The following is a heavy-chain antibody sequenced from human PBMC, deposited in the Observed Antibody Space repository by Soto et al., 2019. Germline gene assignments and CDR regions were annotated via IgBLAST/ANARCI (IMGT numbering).Heavy chain of an antibody. CDR1: GDSVSSNSAA. J-gene: IGHJ3*02. CDR2: TYYRSKWYN. D-gene: IGHD1-20*01. CDR3: ARAYNWNPGAIGAFDI. Sequence: SQTLSLTCAISGDSVSSNSAAWNWIRQSPSRGLEWLGRTYYRSKWYNDYAVSVKSRITINPDTSKNQFSLQLNSVTPEDTAVYYCARAYNWNPGAIGAFDIWGQGTMVTVSS. V-gene: IGHV6-1*01.